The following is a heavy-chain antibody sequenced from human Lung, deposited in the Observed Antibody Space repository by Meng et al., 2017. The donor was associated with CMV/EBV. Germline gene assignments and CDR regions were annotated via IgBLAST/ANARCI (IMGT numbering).Heavy chain of an antibody. J-gene: IGHJ4*02. V-gene: IGHV1-2*02. D-gene: IGHD1-26*01. CDR2: INPSSGVT. CDR1: GYTFSAYQ. CDR3: ARFGGAPVGSTPPDY. Sequence: ASVXVSXKTSGYTFSAYQMHRIRQAPGHGLEWMGWINPSSGVTRSAPKYQGRVTMTSDRYSTAYLELTSLTSDDTAFYYCARFGGAPVGSTPPDYWGQGTXVTVSS.